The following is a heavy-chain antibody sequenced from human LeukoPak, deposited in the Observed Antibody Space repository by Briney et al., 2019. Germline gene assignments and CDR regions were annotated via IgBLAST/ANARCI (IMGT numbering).Heavy chain of an antibody. CDR1: GYRFTSYW. CDR2: IYPGDSDT. CDR3: ARATKGYYYYYGMDV. D-gene: IGHD1-26*01. J-gene: IGHJ6*02. Sequence: GGSLEISFKGSGYRFTSYWIGWVRQLPGKGLEWMGIIYPGDSDTRYSPSFQGQVTISADKSISTAYLQWSSLKASDTAMYYCARATKGYYYYYGMDVWGQGTTVTVSS. V-gene: IGHV5-51*01.